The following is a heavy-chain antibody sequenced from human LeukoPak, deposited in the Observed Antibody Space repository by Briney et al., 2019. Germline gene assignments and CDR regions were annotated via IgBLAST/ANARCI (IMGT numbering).Heavy chain of an antibody. Sequence: GGSLRLSCAASGFTFSSYAMSWVRQAPGKGLEWVANIKQDGSEKYYVDSVKGRFTISRDNAKNSLYLQMDSLRAEDTAVYYCASLGVVVILDAFDIWGQGTMVTVSS. V-gene: IGHV3-7*01. J-gene: IGHJ3*02. D-gene: IGHD3-22*01. CDR3: ASLGVVVILDAFDI. CDR2: IKQDGSEK. CDR1: GFTFSSYA.